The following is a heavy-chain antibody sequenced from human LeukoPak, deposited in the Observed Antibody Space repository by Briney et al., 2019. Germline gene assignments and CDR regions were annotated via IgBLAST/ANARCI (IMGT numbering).Heavy chain of an antibody. CDR2: IYHSGST. V-gene: IGHV4-59*01. CDR3: ARDVTGVALDY. J-gene: IGHJ4*02. CDR1: GGSISSYY. D-gene: IGHD3-3*01. Sequence: PSETLSLTCTVSGGSISSYYWSWIRQPPGKGLEWIGYIYHSGSTNYNPSLKSRVTISVDTSKNQFSLKLSSVTAADTAVYYCARDVTGVALDYWGQGTLVTVSS.